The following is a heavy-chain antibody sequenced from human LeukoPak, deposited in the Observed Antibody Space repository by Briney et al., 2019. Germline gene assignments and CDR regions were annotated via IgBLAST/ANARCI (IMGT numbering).Heavy chain of an antibody. CDR3: AREFGRVDIVVVLAAAFDY. J-gene: IGHJ4*02. CDR2: INAGNGNT. Sequence: ASVKVSCKASGYTFTSYAMHWVRQAPGQRLEWMGWINAGNGNTKYSQKFQGRVTITRDTSASTAYMELSSLRSEDTAVYYCAREFGRVDIVVVLAAAFDYWGQGTLVTVSS. V-gene: IGHV1-3*01. D-gene: IGHD2-2*01. CDR1: GYTFTSYA.